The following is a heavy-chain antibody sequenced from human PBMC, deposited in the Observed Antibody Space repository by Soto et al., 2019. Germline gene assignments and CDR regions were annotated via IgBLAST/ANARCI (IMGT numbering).Heavy chain of an antibody. Sequence: SETLSLTCAVYGGSFSGYYWSWIRQPPGKGLEWIGEINHSGGTNYNPSLKSRVTISVDTSKNQFSLKLRSVTAADTAVYYCARGHHCSRTSCYVGTVRRYFDLWGRGPLVAVSS. CDR2: INHSGGT. V-gene: IGHV4-34*01. J-gene: IGHJ2*01. CDR1: GGSFSGYY. CDR3: ARGHHCSRTSCYVGTVRRYFDL. D-gene: IGHD2-2*01.